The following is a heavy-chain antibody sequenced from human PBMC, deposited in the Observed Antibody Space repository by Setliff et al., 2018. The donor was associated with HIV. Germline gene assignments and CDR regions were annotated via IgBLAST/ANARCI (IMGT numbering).Heavy chain of an antibody. CDR2: IRYDGSNK. Sequence: GGSLRLSWAASGFTFSTYGMHWVRQAPGKGLEWVAFIRYDGSNKYYADSVKGRFTISRDNSKNTLHLQMNSLRAEDTALYYCAKDMEYDTSVYYHWYFDLWGRGALVTVSS. CDR1: GFTFSTYG. V-gene: IGHV3-30*02. D-gene: IGHD3-22*01. CDR3: AKDMEYDTSVYYHWYFDL. J-gene: IGHJ2*01.